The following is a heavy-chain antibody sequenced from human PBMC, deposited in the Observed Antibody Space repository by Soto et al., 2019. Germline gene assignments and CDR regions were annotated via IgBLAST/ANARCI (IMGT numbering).Heavy chain of an antibody. D-gene: IGHD3-22*01. CDR1: GFTFSSYA. Sequence: PGGSLRLSCAASGFTFSSYAMSWVRQAPGKGLEWVSAISGSGGSTYYADSVKGRFTISRDNSKNTLYLQMNSLRAEDTAVYYCAKDSFLLYYYDSSGYYFSDFDYWGQGTLVTVSS. CDR2: ISGSGGST. J-gene: IGHJ4*02. CDR3: AKDSFLLYYYDSSGYYFSDFDY. V-gene: IGHV3-23*01.